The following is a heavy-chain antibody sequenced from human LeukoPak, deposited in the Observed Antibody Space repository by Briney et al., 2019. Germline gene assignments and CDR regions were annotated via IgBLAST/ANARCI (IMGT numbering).Heavy chain of an antibody. D-gene: IGHD2-15*01. CDR3: ARVSKAANPTSDSPWFDP. V-gene: IGHV3-11*05. CDR1: GFTFSDYY. CDR2: ITSSGYYT. Sequence: TGGYLRLSCAASGFTFSDYYMTWIRQAPGKGLEWVSYITSSGYYTNYGDSVKGRFTMSRDNAKKSLYLQMDSLRAEDTAVYYCARVSKAANPTSDSPWFDPWGQGTLVTVSS. J-gene: IGHJ5*02.